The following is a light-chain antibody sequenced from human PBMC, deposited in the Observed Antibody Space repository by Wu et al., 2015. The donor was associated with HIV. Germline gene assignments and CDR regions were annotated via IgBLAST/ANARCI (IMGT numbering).Light chain of an antibody. CDR1: QTINNY. CDR3: QQYSSYPPT. CDR2: TAS. J-gene: IGKJ1*01. V-gene: IGKV1-8*01. Sequence: AIRMTQSPSSISASTGDRVTITCRANQTINNYLAWYQQKPGKAPKLLIYTASTSQSGVPSRFSGSGSGTDFSLTISRLQSEDFAIYYCQQYSSYPPTFGQGTKVEIK.